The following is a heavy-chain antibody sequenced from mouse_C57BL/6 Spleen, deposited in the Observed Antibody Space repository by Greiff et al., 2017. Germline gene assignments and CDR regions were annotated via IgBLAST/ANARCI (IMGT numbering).Heavy chain of an antibody. D-gene: IGHD2-5*01. CDR1: GFNIKDYY. Sequence: EVQLQESGAELVKPGASVKLSCTASGFNIKDYYMHWVKQRPEQGLEWIGWIDPENGDTEYASKFQGKATITADTSSNTAYLQLSSLTSEDTAVYYCTTRSNGPPYWYFDVWGTGTTVTVSS. CDR2: IDPENGDT. J-gene: IGHJ1*03. CDR3: TTRSNGPPYWYFDV. V-gene: IGHV14-4*01.